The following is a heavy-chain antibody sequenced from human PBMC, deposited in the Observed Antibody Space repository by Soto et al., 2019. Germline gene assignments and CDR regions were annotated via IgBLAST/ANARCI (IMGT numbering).Heavy chain of an antibody. J-gene: IGHJ4*02. D-gene: IGHD4-17*01. CDR1: GFTFSSYG. CDR2: ISYDGSNK. V-gene: IGHV3-30*18. Sequence: QVQLVESGGGVVQPGRSLRLSCAAAGFTFSSYGMHWVRQAPGKGLEWVAVISYDGSNKYYADSVKGRFTISRDNSKNTLYLQMNSLRAEDTAVYYCAKDHLMTTVTTVGYGGLGTLVTVSS. CDR3: AKDHLMTTVTTVGY.